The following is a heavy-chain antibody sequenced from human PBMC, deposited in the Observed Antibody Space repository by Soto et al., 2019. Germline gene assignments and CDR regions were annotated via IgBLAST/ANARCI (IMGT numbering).Heavy chain of an antibody. CDR2: ISYDGSNK. V-gene: IGHV3-30*03. CDR1: GFTFSSYG. CDR3: AILGMIDAFDI. Sequence: QVQLVESGGGVVQPGRSLRLSCAASGFTFSSYGMHWVRQAPGKGLEWVAVISYDGSNKYYADSVKGRFTISRDNSKNTLYLQINSLRAEDTAVYYCAILGMIDAFDIWGQGTMVTVSS. J-gene: IGHJ3*02. D-gene: IGHD1-26*01.